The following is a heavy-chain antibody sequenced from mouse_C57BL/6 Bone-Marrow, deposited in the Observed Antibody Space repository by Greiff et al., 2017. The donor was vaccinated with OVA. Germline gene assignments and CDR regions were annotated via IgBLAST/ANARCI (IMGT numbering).Heavy chain of an antibody. V-gene: IGHV7-3*01. J-gene: IGHJ2*01. D-gene: IGHD1-1*01. Sequence: DVQLQESGGGLVQPGDSLSLSCAASGFTFTTYYMSWVSQPPGKALEWLAFIRNKPNGSTTEYSASVKGRFTISRDNSQSILYLQMNALRAEDSATYYCARYKGRVAVDYFDYWGQGTALTVSS. CDR2: IRNKPNGSTT. CDR3: ARYKGRVAVDYFDY. CDR1: GFTFTTYY.